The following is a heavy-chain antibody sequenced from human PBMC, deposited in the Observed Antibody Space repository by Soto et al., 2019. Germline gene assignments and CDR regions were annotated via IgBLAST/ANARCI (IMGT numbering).Heavy chain of an antibody. CDR3: AKQEGDNYYFDY. CDR1: GFTFSSYG. V-gene: IGHV3-30*18. CDR2: ISYDESNK. Sequence: QVQLVESGGGVVQPGRSLRLSCAAPGFTFSSYGMHWVRQAPGKGLEWVAVISYDESNKYYVDSVKGRFTISRDNSKNTLYLQMNSLIAEDTAVYYCAKQEGDNYYFDYWGQGTLVTVSS. D-gene: IGHD1-1*01. J-gene: IGHJ4*02.